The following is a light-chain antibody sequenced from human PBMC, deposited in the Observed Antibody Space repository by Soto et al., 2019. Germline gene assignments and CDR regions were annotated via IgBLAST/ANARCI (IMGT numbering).Light chain of an antibody. CDR2: VTS. CDR1: QGVSSY. Sequence: IQLTQSPSSLSASVGDRVTITCRASQGVSSYLSWYQQKPGKAPYLLIYVTSTLQSGVPSRFSGSGSGTDFTLTISSLQPEDFATYYCQQHNSYPLTFGGGTKVDIK. CDR3: QQHNSYPLT. V-gene: IGKV1-9*01. J-gene: IGKJ4*01.